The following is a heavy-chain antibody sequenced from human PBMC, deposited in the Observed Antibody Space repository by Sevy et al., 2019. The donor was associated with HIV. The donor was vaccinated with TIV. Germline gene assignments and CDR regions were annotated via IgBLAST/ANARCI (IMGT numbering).Heavy chain of an antibody. CDR2: ISSSGTTI. D-gene: IGHD3-10*01. V-gene: IGHV3-11*01. Sequence: GGSLILSCAASGFSFSDSYMSWIRQTPGKGLEWVSYISSSGTTIYYADSVKGRFTISRDNAKNSLYLQMNSLRAEDTALYYCAREGDLRYFDLWGRGTLVTVSS. J-gene: IGHJ2*01. CDR1: GFSFSDSY. CDR3: AREGDLRYFDL.